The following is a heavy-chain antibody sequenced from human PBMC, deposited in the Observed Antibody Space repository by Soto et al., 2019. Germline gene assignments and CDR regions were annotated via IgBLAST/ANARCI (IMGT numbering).Heavy chain of an antibody. CDR3: ARRYYYDSSGYTDAFDI. CDR1: VYSFTSYW. Sequence: GESLKISCKGSVYSFTSYWIGWVRQMPGKGLEWMGIIYPGDSDTRYSPSFQGQVTISADKSISTAYLQWSSLKASDTAMYYCARRYYYDSSGYTDAFDIWGQGTMVTVSS. D-gene: IGHD3-22*01. J-gene: IGHJ3*02. CDR2: IYPGDSDT. V-gene: IGHV5-51*01.